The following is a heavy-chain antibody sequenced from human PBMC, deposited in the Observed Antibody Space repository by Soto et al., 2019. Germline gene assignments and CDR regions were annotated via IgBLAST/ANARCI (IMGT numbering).Heavy chain of an antibody. D-gene: IGHD5-12*01. J-gene: IGHJ4*01. CDR2: INAANGAT. V-gene: IGHV1-3*01. CDR3: ARVSFETSGFADY. Sequence: ASVKVSCKASGYTFTAYTIHWVRQAPGQSLEWMGWINAANGATKYSEKFQGRVTMTRDTSARTAYMDLSSLSSKDTAVDFCARVSFETSGFADYWGHGTLVTVPQ. CDR1: GYTFTAYT.